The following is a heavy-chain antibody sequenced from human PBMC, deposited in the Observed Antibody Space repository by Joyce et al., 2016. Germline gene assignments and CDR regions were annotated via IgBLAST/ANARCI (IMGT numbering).Heavy chain of an antibody. CDR1: GLTFSKAW. D-gene: IGHD3-22*01. J-gene: IGHJ3*02. CDR3: TTRYSSGAFDI. Sequence: EVQLEESGGGLAKPGGSLRLSCAASGLTFSKAWMTWVRQAPGKGMGGVGRIKSENEGGTIHYASPVKGRFSISRDDSKNMLFLEMNSLKTEDTAVYYCTTRYSSGAFDIWGQGTMVTVSS. CDR2: IKSENEGGTI. V-gene: IGHV3-15*01.